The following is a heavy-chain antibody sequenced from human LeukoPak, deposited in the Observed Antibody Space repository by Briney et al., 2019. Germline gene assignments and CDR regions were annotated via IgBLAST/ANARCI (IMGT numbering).Heavy chain of an antibody. CDR2: MSGSGGAT. J-gene: IGHJ4*02. CDR1: GFSFNIYA. V-gene: IGHV3-23*01. CDR3: AKSQEDDSSGYYYSNLDY. D-gene: IGHD3-22*01. Sequence: GGSLRLSCAASGFSFNIYALSWVRQVPGKGLEWVAAMSGSGGATYYADSVKGRFTISRDNSKSTLYLQMTSLRADDTAVYYCAKSQEDDSSGYYYSNLDYWGQGTRVTVSS.